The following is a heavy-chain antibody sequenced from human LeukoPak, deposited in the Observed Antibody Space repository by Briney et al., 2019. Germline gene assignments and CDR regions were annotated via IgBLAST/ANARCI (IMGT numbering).Heavy chain of an antibody. CDR1: GYTFTHYF. J-gene: IGHJ4*02. Sequence: ASVKVSCKASGYTFTHYFIHWVRQAPGQGVEWMGWINPNSGGTNYAQIFQGRVTMTRDTSISTAFMELNRLRSDDTAVYYCARDSSSVTTPYFDYWAQGTLVTVPS. V-gene: IGHV1-2*02. CDR2: INPNSGGT. D-gene: IGHD4-11*01. CDR3: ARDSSSVTTPYFDY.